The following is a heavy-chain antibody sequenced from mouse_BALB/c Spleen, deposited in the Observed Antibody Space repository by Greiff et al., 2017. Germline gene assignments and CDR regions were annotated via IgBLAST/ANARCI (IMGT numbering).Heavy chain of an antibody. J-gene: IGHJ2*01. CDR3: ARVYYGSSYGGYFDY. Sequence: EVQLVESGGGLVQPGGSLKLSCAASGFTFSSYGMSWVRQTPDKRLELVATINSNGGSTYYPDSVKGRFTISRDNAKNTLYLQMSSLKSEDTAMYYCARVYYGSSYGGYFDYWGQGTTLTVSS. V-gene: IGHV5-6-3*01. D-gene: IGHD1-1*01. CDR2: INSNGGST. CDR1: GFTFSSYG.